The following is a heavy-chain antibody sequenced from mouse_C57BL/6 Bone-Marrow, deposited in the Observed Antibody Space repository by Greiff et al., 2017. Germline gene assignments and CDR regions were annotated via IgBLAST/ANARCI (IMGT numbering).Heavy chain of an antibody. CDR2: IYPTSGRT. D-gene: IGHD4-1*01. CDR3: ARSGPLGRRFDY. CDR1: GYTFTSYW. Sequence: QVQLQQPGAELVKPGASVKMSCKASGYTFTSYWITWVKQRPGQGLGWIGDIYPTSGRTNYNEKFKSKAILTVDTSSNTAYMQLSSLTSEDSAVFYCARSGPLGRRFDYWGQGTTLTVSS. V-gene: IGHV1-55*01. J-gene: IGHJ2*01.